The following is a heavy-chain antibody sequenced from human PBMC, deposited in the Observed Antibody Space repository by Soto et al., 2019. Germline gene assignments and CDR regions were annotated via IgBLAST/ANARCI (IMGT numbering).Heavy chain of an antibody. D-gene: IGHD6-13*01. CDR1: GYTFTSYA. CDR2: INAGNGNT. Sequence: QVRLVQSGAEVKKPGASVKVSCRDSGYTFTSYAIHWVRQAPGQRLEWMGWINAGNGNTNYSQKFQGRVPITRDKSANPTYMGLSSLRPEDTAGNYRGRANMAAAGACFFDPWGQGTLVTLSS. J-gene: IGHJ5*02. CDR3: GRANMAAAGACFFDP. V-gene: IGHV1-3*01.